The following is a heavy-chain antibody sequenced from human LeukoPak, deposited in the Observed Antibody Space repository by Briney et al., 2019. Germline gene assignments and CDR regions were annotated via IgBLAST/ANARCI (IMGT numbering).Heavy chain of an antibody. CDR1: GFTFSNHG. CDR2: ISGSGRST. Sequence: PGGSLRLSCAASGFTFSNHGMNWVRQAPGKGLEWVSSISGSGRSTYYADSVKGRFTISRDNAKNSLYLQMNSLRAEDTAVYYCARDPVVGALLYYYYMDVWGKGTTVTISS. CDR3: ARDPVVGALLYYYYMDV. J-gene: IGHJ6*03. V-gene: IGHV3-48*04. D-gene: IGHD1-26*01.